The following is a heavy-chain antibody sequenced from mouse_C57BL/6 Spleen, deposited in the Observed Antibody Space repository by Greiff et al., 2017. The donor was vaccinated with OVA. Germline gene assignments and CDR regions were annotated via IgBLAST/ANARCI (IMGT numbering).Heavy chain of an antibody. CDR1: GYAFSSSW. Sequence: QLQESGPELVKPGASVKISCKASGYAFSSSWMNWVKQRPGKGLEWIGRIYPGDGDTNYNGKFKGKATLTADKSSSTAYMQLSSLTSEDSAVYFCARKGNYYGSSYYAMDYWGQGTSVTVSS. D-gene: IGHD1-1*01. CDR3: ARKGNYYGSSYYAMDY. J-gene: IGHJ4*01. V-gene: IGHV1-82*01. CDR2: IYPGDGDT.